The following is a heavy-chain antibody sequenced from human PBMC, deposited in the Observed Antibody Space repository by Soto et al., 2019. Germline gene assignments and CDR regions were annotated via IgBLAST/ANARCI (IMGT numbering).Heavy chain of an antibody. CDR3: ASSYSGYLDN. CDR1: GGSMSSGAYY. CDR2: IYHTGNT. J-gene: IGHJ4*02. V-gene: IGHV4-31*03. Sequence: SETLSLTCSVSGGSMSSGAYYWNWIRQHPVKGLEWIAYIYHTGNTYYNPSLRSRTTISVGTSENQFSLKLTSVTDADTAVYYRASSYSGYLDNWGQGTLVTVSS. D-gene: IGHD3-22*01.